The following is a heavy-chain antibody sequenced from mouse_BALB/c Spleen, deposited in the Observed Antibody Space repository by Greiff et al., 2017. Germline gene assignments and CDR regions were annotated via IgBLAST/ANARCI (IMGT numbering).Heavy chain of an antibody. V-gene: IGHV5-17*02. Sequence: DVHLVESGGGLVQPGGSRKLSCAASGFTFSSFGMHWVRQAPEKGLEWVAYISSGSSTIYYADTVKGRFTISRDNPKNTLFLQMTSLRSEDMAMYYCARRGYALDYWGQGTSVTVSS. CDR1: GFTFSSFG. CDR2: ISSGSSTI. J-gene: IGHJ4*01. CDR3: ARRGYALDY.